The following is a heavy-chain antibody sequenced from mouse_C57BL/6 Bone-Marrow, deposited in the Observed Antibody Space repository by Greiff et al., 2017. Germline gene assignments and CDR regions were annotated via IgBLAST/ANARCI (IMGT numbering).Heavy chain of an antibody. CDR3: AGEFRAMDS. CDR1: GYTFTSYW. J-gene: IGHJ4*01. V-gene: IGHV1-61*01. Sequence: QVQLKQPGAELVRPGSSVKLSCKASGYTFTSYWMDWVKQRPGQGLEWIGNIYPSDSETHYNQKFKDKATLTVDKSSSTAYMQLSSLTSEDSAVYYCAGEFRAMDSWGQGTSVTVSS. CDR2: IYPSDSET.